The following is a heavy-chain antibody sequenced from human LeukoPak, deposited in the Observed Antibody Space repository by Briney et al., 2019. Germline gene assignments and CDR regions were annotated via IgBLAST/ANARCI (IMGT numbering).Heavy chain of an antibody. D-gene: IGHD3-10*01. CDR1: GGSISSSSSS. V-gene: IGHV4-39*01. J-gene: IGHJ4*02. CDR2: IYYSGST. CDR3: ARGSGY. Sequence: SETLSLTCTLSGGSISSSSSSWGWIRQPPGKGLEWIGSIYYSGSTYYNPSLKSRVTISVDSSKNQFSLKLSSVTAADTAVYYCARGSGYWGQGTLVTVSS.